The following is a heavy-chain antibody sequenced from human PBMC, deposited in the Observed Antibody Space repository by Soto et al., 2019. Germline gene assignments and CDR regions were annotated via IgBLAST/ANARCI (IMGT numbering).Heavy chain of an antibody. D-gene: IGHD4-17*01. V-gene: IGHV1-69*01. Sequence: QVQLVQSGAEVKKPGSSVKVSCKASGGTFSSYAISWVRQAPGQGLEWMGGVIPIFGTANYAQKFQGRVTITADASKSTAYMELSSLRSEDTAVYYCARGLGDYDYYYYYGMDVWGQGTTVTVSS. CDR3: ARGLGDYDYYYYYGMDV. CDR1: GGTFSSYA. CDR2: VIPIFGTA. J-gene: IGHJ6*02.